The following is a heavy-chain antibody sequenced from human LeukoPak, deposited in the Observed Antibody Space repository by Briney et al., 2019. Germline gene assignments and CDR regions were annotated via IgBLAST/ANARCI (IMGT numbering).Heavy chain of an antibody. CDR2: ISSSSSTI. CDR3: ARGFYDSSGYFDY. V-gene: IGHV3-48*04. Sequence: QSGGSLRLSCAASGFTFSSYSMNWVRRAPGKGLEWVSYISSSSSTIYYADSVKGRFTISRDNAKNSLYLQMNSLRAEDTAVYYCARGFYDSSGYFDYWGQGTLVTVSS. D-gene: IGHD3-22*01. CDR1: GFTFSSYS. J-gene: IGHJ4*02.